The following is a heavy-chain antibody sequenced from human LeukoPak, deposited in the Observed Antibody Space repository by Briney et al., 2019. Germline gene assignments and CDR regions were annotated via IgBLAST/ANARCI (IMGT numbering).Heavy chain of an antibody. CDR3: ARVVAARIDY. Sequence: GRSLRLSCAASGFTFSSYAMHWVRQAPGKGLEWVAVISYDGSNKYYADSVKGRFTISRDNSKNTLYLQMNSLRAEDTAVYYCARVVAARIDYWGQGTLVTVSS. CDR2: ISYDGSNK. J-gene: IGHJ4*02. D-gene: IGHD2-15*01. V-gene: IGHV3-30-3*01. CDR1: GFTFSSYA.